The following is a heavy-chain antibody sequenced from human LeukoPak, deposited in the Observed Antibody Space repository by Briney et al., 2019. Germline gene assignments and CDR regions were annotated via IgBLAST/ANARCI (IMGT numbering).Heavy chain of an antibody. J-gene: IGHJ4*02. D-gene: IGHD2-2*01. CDR2: INHSGST. CDR3: ARGYLDCSSTGCQYYFDY. V-gene: IGHV4-34*01. CDR1: GGSFSGYY. Sequence: SETLSLTCAVYGGSFSGYYWSWIRQPPGKGLEWIGEINHSGSTNYNPSLKSRVTISVDTSKNQFSLKLSSVTAADTAVYYCARGYLDCSSTGCQYYFDYWGQGTLVTVSS.